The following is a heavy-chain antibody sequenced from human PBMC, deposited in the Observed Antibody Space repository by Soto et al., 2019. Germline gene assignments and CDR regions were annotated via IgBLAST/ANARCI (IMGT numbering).Heavy chain of an antibody. D-gene: IGHD3-16*01. Sequence: QVQLVQSGAEVQKPGSSVKVSCKASGGPFSSYAISWVRQAPGQGLEWMGGIIPIFGTANYAQKFQGRVTITADESTSTAYMELSSLRSEDTAVYYCARKYVQGYYYYGMDVWGQGTTVTVSS. CDR3: ARKYVQGYYYYGMDV. V-gene: IGHV1-69*01. J-gene: IGHJ6*02. CDR2: IIPIFGTA. CDR1: GGPFSSYA.